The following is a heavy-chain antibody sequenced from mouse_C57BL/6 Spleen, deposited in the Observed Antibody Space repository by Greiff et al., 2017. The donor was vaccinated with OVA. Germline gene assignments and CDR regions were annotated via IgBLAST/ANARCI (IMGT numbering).Heavy chain of an antibody. Sequence: EVQRVESGGGLVKPGGSLKLSCAASGFTFSSYAMSWVRQTPEKRLEWVATISDGGSYTYYPDNVKGRFTISRDNAKNNLYLQMSHLKSEDTAMYYCAREYDYPWYFDVWGTGTTVTVSS. J-gene: IGHJ1*03. CDR2: ISDGGSYT. CDR1: GFTFSSYA. V-gene: IGHV5-4*01. D-gene: IGHD2-4*01. CDR3: AREYDYPWYFDV.